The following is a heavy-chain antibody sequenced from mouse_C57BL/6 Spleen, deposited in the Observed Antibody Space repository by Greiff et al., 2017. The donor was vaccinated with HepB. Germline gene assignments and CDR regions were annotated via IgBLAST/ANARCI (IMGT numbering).Heavy chain of an antibody. J-gene: IGHJ2*01. CDR1: GYTFTSYW. CDR2: IDPSDTYT. CDR3: ARGSYGNSADY. D-gene: IGHD2-1*01. Sequence: VQLQQPGAELVRPGTSVKLSCKASGYTFTSYWMHWVKQRPGQGLEWIGVIDPSDTYTNYTQKFKGKATLTVDTSSSSAYMQLSSLTSEDSAVYYCARGSYGNSADYWGQGTTLTVSS. V-gene: IGHV1-59*01.